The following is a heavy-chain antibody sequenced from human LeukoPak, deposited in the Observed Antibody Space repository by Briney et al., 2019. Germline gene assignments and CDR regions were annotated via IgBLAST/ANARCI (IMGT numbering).Heavy chain of an antibody. CDR1: GFTFSNYD. J-gene: IGHJ4*02. V-gene: IGHV3-30*03. D-gene: IGHD5-24*01. CDR2: ISSDGSNK. Sequence: LGGSLRLSCAASGFTFSNYDIHWVRQAPGKGLEWVAVISSDGSNKNYADSVKGRFTISRDNSKNTLYLQMNSLRAEDTAVYYCARTRDGHSAYFDYWGQGTLVTVSS. CDR3: ARTRDGHSAYFDY.